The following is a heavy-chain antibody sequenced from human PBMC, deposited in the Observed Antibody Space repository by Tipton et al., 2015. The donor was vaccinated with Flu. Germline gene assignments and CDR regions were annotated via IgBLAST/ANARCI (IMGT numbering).Heavy chain of an antibody. D-gene: IGHD5-12*01. CDR2: AFYGGAT. J-gene: IGHJ6*02. Sequence: GLVKPSETLSLTCTVSGGSLNTGAYCWAWIRQTPGKGLEWIGSAFYGGATYYNPSLKGRVTFSADASKNLFSLKMHSVTAADAAVYYCARASGGFDFQHFYCVDVWGHGTTVTVSS. V-gene: IGHV4-39*07. CDR3: ARASGGFDFQHFYCVDV. CDR1: GGSLNTGAYC.